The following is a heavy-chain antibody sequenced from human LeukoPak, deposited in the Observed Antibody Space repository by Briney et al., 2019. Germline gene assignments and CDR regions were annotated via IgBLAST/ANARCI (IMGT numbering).Heavy chain of an antibody. Sequence: SETLSLTCSVSGGSVSSHNYYWSWIRQPPGTGLEWIGFISYTGTTNYNPSLQSRLTMSVDTSKNQFSLKLSSVTAADTAVYYCARGWLSFGEHFDYWGQGTLVTVSS. D-gene: IGHD3-10*01. V-gene: IGHV4-61*01. CDR3: ARGWLSFGEHFDY. J-gene: IGHJ4*02. CDR1: GGSVSSHNYY. CDR2: ISYTGTT.